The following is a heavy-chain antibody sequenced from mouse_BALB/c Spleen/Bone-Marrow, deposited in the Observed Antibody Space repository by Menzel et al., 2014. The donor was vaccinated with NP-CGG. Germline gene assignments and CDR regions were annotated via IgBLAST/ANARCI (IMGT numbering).Heavy chain of an antibody. J-gene: IGHJ4*01. V-gene: IGHV1S137*01. D-gene: IGHD2-14*01. CDR1: GYTFTDHA. CDR2: ISGYYGDA. Sequence: QVQLKESGAKLVRPGVSVKISCKGSGYTFTDHAIHWVKRSHAKSLEWIGVISGYYGDAIYNQKFKGKATMTVDKSSSTAYMELARLTSEDSAIYYCAGSGKVRNAMDYWGQGTSVTVSS. CDR3: AGSGKVRNAMDY.